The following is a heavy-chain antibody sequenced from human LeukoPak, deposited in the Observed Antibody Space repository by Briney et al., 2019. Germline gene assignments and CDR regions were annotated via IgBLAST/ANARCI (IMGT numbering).Heavy chain of an antibody. Sequence: GASVKVSCKASGYTFTGYYMHWVRHAPRQGLEWMGWINPNSGGTNYAQKFQGRVTMTRDTSISTAYMELSRLRSDDTAVYYCATPLPPNWGLYWGQGTLVTVSS. V-gene: IGHV1-2*02. CDR2: INPNSGGT. J-gene: IGHJ4*02. CDR3: ATPLPPNWGLY. CDR1: GYTFTGYY. D-gene: IGHD7-27*01.